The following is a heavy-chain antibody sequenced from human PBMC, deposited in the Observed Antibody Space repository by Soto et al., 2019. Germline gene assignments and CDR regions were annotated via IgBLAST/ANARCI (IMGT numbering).Heavy chain of an antibody. CDR2: MYYGGST. Sequence: SETLSLTCTVSGGSVSSGNYYCSWIRQSPGKGLEWIGYMYYGGSTNYNPSLKSRATISVDTSKNQFSLKLSSVTAADTAVYYCARRQYDYVWGSYLNYFDYWGQGTLVTVSS. CDR1: GGSVSSGNYY. CDR3: ARRQYDYVWGSYLNYFDY. V-gene: IGHV4-61*01. D-gene: IGHD3-16*01. J-gene: IGHJ4*02.